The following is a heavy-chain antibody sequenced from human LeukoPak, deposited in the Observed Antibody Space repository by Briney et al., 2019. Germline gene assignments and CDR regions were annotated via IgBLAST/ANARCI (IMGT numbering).Heavy chain of an antibody. CDR2: IGTSSGTI. D-gene: IGHD6-19*01. V-gene: IGHV3-48*03. CDR1: GFTFSSYE. Sequence: PGGSLRLSCAASGFTFSSYEMNWVRQAPGKGLEWVSYIGTSSGTIHYADSVKGRFTISRDNAKSSLYLQMNSLRAEDTAVYFCARDATVGVPGTLYFDHWGQGTLVTVSS. J-gene: IGHJ4*02. CDR3: ARDATVGVPGTLYFDH.